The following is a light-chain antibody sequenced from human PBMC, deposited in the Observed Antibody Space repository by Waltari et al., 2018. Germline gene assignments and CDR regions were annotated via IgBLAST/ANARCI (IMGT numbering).Light chain of an antibody. CDR1: QSVHSDY. V-gene: IGKV3-20*01. CDR3: QHYTYPLWT. Sequence: EIVLTQSPGTLSLSPGERATLSCRASQSVHSDYLGWYQQKPGQAPRLLIYGASNRATDIPDRFSGSGSGTDFTLTISRREPEDFAVYYCQHYTYPLWTFGQGTKVEIK. J-gene: IGKJ1*01. CDR2: GAS.